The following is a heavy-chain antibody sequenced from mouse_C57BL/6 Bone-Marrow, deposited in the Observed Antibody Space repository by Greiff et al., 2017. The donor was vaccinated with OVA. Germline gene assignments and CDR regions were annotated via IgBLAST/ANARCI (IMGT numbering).Heavy chain of an antibody. CDR1: GYTFPSYW. D-gene: IGHD2-5*01. Sequence: VKLQQPGAELVMPGASVKLSCKASGYTFPSYWMHWVKQRPGQGLEWIGEIDPSDSYTNYNQKFKGKSTLTVDKSSSTAYMQLSSLTSEDSAVYYCARYSNYFDYWGQGTTLTVSS. CDR2: IDPSDSYT. CDR3: ARYSNYFDY. J-gene: IGHJ2*01. V-gene: IGHV1-69*01.